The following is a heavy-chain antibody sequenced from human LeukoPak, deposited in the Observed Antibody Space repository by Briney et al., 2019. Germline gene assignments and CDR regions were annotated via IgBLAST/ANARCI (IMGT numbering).Heavy chain of an antibody. D-gene: IGHD6-6*01. CDR3: ARVRAAPGWFDP. CDR1: GYTFTSYY. CDR2: INPSGGST. J-gene: IGHJ5*02. Sequence: ASVKVSCKASGYTFTSYYMHWVRQAPGQGLEWMGIINPSGGSTSYAQKFQGRVTMTRDMSTSTVYMELSSLRSEDRAVYYCARVRAAPGWFDPWGQGTLVTVSS. V-gene: IGHV1-46*01.